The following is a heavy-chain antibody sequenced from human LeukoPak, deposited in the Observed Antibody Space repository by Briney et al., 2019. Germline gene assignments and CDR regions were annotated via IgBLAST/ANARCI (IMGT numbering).Heavy chain of an antibody. J-gene: IGHJ3*02. Sequence: ASVKVSCKVSGYTLTELSMHWVRQAPGKGLEWMGGFDPEDGETIYAQKFQGRVTMTEDTSTDTAYMELSSLRSGDTAVYYCARDIVVVVAATRSDAFDIWGQGTMVTVSS. D-gene: IGHD2-15*01. CDR3: ARDIVVVVAATRSDAFDI. CDR2: FDPEDGET. V-gene: IGHV1-24*01. CDR1: GYTLTELS.